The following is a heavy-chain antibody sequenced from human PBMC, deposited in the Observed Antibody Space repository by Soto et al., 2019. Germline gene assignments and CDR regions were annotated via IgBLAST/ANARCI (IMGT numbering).Heavy chain of an antibody. CDR2: ISSSSSYI. D-gene: IGHD2-2*01. CDR3: ARDGYQAIYYYYGMDV. V-gene: IGHV3-21*01. J-gene: IGHJ6*02. CDR1: GFTFSSYS. Sequence: GGSLRLSCAASGFTFSSYSMNWVRQAPGKGLEWVSSISSSSSYIYYADSVKGRFTISRDNAKNSLYLQMNSLRAEDTAVYYCARDGYQAIYYYYGMDVWGQGTTVTVSS.